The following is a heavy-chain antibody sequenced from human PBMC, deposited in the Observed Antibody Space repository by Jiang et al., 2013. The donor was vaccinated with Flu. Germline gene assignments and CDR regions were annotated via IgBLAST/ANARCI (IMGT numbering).Heavy chain of an antibody. V-gene: IGHV7-4-1*01. D-gene: IGHD6-13*01. CDR1: GYTFTSYA. CDR2: INTNTGNP. CDR3: ARDRHSSSWYGDYYYGMDV. Sequence: QSGSELKKPGASVKVSRKASGYTFTSYAMNWVRQAPGQGLEWMGWINTNTGNPTYAQGFTGRFVFSLDTSVSTAYLQICSLKAEDTAVYYCARDRHSSSWYGDYYYGMDVWGQGTTVTVSS. J-gene: IGHJ6*02.